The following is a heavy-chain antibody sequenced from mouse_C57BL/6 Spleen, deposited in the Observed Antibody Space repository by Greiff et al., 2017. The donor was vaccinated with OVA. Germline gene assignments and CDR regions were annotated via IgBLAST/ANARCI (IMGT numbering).Heavy chain of an antibody. J-gene: IGHJ4*01. CDR2: IDPENGDT. Sequence: VQLKQSGAELVRPGASVKLSCTASGFNIKDDYMHWVKQRPEQGLEWIGWIDPENGDTEYASKFQGKATITADTSSNTAYLQLSSLTSEDTAVYYCTQTAQEAMDYWGQGTSVTVSS. CDR1: GFNIKDDY. CDR3: TQTAQEAMDY. D-gene: IGHD3-2*02. V-gene: IGHV14-4*01.